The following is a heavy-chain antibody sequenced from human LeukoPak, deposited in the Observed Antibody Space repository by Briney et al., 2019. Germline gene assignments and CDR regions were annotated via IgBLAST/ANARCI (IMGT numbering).Heavy chain of an antibody. D-gene: IGHD6-13*01. Sequence: GGSLRLSCAASGFTFSSYAMSWVRQAPGKGLEWVSAISGSGGSTYYADSVKGRFTISRDNFKNTLYLQMNSLRAEDTAVYYCAKSGIAAAGTGDLYFDYWGQGTLVTVSS. CDR1: GFTFSSYA. CDR3: AKSGIAAAGTGDLYFDY. CDR2: ISGSGGST. J-gene: IGHJ4*02. V-gene: IGHV3-23*01.